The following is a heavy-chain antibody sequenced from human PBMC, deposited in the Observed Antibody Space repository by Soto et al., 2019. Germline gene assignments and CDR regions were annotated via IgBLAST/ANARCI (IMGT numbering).Heavy chain of an antibody. Sequence: QPGGSLRLSCAASGFTFSSYSMNWVRQAPGKGLEWVSYISSNSSTIYYADSVKGRFTISRDNAKNSLYLQMISLRDEDTAVYYCARETDFDWLLLDYYYYGMDIWGQGTTVTVSS. D-gene: IGHD3-9*01. CDR1: GFTFSSYS. CDR2: ISSNSSTI. CDR3: ARETDFDWLLLDYYYYGMDI. V-gene: IGHV3-48*02. J-gene: IGHJ6*02.